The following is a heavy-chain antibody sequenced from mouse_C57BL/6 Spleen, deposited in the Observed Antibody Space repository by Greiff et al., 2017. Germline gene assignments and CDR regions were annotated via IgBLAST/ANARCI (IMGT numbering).Heavy chain of an antibody. D-gene: IGHD2-4*01. CDR2: IYPGDGDT. CDR3: AKKDYYDYDEGYAMDY. V-gene: IGHV1-82*01. CDR1: GYAFSSSW. Sequence: QVQLQQSGPELVKPGASVKISCKASGYAFSSSWMNWVKQRPGKGLEWIGRIYPGDGDTNYNGKFKGKATLTADKSSSTAYMQLSSLTSEDSAVYFCAKKDYYDYDEGYAMDYWGQGTSVTVSS. J-gene: IGHJ4*01.